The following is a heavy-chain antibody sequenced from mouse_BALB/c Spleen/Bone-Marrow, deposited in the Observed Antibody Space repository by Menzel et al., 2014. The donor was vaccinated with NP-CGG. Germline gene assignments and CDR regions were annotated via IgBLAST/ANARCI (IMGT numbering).Heavy chain of an antibody. CDR2: ILPGSVSA. Sequence: VQLQQSGAELMKPGASMRISCKATGYTFNTYWIEWIKQRPGHGLEWIGEILPGSVSAIFNGGFKGKASFTADTSSNTASMQLSSLTSEDSAVYYCARKGSYGMDHWGQGTSVSVSS. CDR1: GYTFNTYW. V-gene: IGHV1-9*01. J-gene: IGHJ4*01. CDR3: ARKGSYGMDH.